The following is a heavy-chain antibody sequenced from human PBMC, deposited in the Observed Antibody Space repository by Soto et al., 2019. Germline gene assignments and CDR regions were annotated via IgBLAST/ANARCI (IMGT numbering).Heavy chain of an antibody. V-gene: IGHV3-66*01. Sequence: EVQLVESEGGLVQPGGSLRLSCAASGFSVSSNYMNWVRQAPGKGLEWVSIIHNGGETYYADSVKGRFTVSRDNSKNTVFLQMNSLRVEDTAVYYCARDSWSQYWGQGTLVTVSS. CDR3: ARDSWSQY. CDR2: IHNGGET. CDR1: GFSVSSNY. D-gene: IGHD2-15*01. J-gene: IGHJ1*01.